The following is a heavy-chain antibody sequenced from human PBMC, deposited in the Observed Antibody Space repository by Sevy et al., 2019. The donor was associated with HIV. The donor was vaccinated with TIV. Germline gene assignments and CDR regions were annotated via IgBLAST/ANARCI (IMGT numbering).Heavy chain of an antibody. Sequence: SETLSLTCTVSGISISNYYWTWIRQPPGKGLEWIGYIYYTGSSDSNPTLKSRVTTSVDTSKNQFSLKLGSVTAADTAIYYCARGGPNQQQLDYFDSWGQGILVTVSS. V-gene: IGHV4-59*01. J-gene: IGHJ4*02. CDR2: IYYTGSS. D-gene: IGHD6-13*01. CDR3: ARGGPNQQQLDYFDS. CDR1: GISISNYY.